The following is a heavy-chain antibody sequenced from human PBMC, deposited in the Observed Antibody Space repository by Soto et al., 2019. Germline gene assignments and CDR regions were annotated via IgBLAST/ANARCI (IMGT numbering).Heavy chain of an antibody. CDR2: VFDTEST. D-gene: IGHD2-15*01. Sequence: SETLSLTCVVTRGSVSSGGYSWTWIRQPPGKALEWIGFVFDTESTYYNPSLKSRVTISVEKSKNQFSLRLTSMTAADTAVYFCARERRYCSGGTCSDCLDVWGQGTTVTVSS. J-gene: IGHJ6*02. CDR3: ARERRYCSGGTCSDCLDV. CDR1: RGSVSSGGYS. V-gene: IGHV4-30-2*01.